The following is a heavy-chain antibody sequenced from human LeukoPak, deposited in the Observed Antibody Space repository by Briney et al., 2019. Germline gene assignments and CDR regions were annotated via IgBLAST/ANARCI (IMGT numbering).Heavy chain of an antibody. J-gene: IGHJ5*02. CDR1: SASFSGHY. CDR3: VRSPPEVGYCIDADSHRRFDP. V-gene: IGHV4-34*01. Sequence: AETLSLTCGVYSASFSGHYWGWIRQPPGKGLEWIGETTHSGSTNYNSSLKRLLTISVDTSKKEYSLKLTSVTAADTAMYYCVRSPPEVGYCIDADSHRRFDPWGQGTLVTVSS. D-gene: IGHD2-15*01. CDR2: TTHSGST.